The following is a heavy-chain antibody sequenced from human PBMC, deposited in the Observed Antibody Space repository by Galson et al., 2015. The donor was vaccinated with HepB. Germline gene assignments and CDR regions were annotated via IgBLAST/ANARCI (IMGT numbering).Heavy chain of an antibody. Sequence: SLRLSCAASGFTFADYGMHWVRQAPGKGLEWVSSISWNSGSIAYADSVEGRFTISRDNAKNSLYLHMNSLRPEDTALYYCAKWAGLQLWLRRAFDSWGQGTLVTVSS. D-gene: IGHD5-18*01. CDR3: AKWAGLQLWLRRAFDS. V-gene: IGHV3-9*01. CDR2: ISWNSGSI. CDR1: GFTFADYG. J-gene: IGHJ4*02.